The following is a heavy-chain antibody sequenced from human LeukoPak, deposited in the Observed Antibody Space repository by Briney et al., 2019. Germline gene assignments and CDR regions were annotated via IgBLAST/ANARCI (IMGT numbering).Heavy chain of an antibody. J-gene: IGHJ6*02. CDR2: ISGSGGST. V-gene: IGHV3-23*01. D-gene: IGHD2-2*02. CDR1: GFTFSSYA. Sequence: PGGSLRLSCAASGFTFSSYAMSWVRQASGKGLEWVSAISGSGGSTYYADSVKGRFIISRDNSKNTLYLQMNSLRAEDTAVYYCAKVGVGYCSSTSCYMGGIYYYGMDVWGQGTTVTVSS. CDR3: AKVGVGYCSSTSCYMGGIYYYGMDV.